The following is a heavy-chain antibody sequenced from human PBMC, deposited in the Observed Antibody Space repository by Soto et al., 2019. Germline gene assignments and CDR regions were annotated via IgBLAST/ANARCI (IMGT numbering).Heavy chain of an antibody. V-gene: IGHV1-69*01. J-gene: IGHJ5*02. CDR1: GGTFSSYA. CDR3: ARGGIVSTIIDWCDP. D-gene: IGHD5-12*01. CDR2: IITIFGTA. Sequence: QVQLVQSGAEVKKPGSSVKVSCKASGGTFSSYAISWVRQAPGQGLGWMGGIITIFGTANYAQKLQGRVTITADESMSTPYMELIRLRSEDTAVYYCARGGIVSTIIDWCDPWGQGTLVTVSS.